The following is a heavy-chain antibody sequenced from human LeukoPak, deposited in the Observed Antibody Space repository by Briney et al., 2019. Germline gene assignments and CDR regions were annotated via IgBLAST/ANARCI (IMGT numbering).Heavy chain of an antibody. CDR3: PRSFEI. J-gene: IGHJ4*02. V-gene: IGHV3-74*03. Sequence: PGGSLRLSCAASGLTLSEYWMHWVRQAPGKGLVWVSTITDDSATMYADSVKGRFTISRDKVRNTLYLQMNSLRAEDTAVYFCPRSFEIWGQGTLVTVSS. CDR1: GLTLSEYW. CDR2: ITDDSAT. D-gene: IGHD3-3*02.